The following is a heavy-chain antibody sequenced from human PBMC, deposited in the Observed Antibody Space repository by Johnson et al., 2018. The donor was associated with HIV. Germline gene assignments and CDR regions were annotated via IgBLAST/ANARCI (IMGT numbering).Heavy chain of an antibody. Sequence: VQLVESGGGVVQPGRSLRLSCAASGFTFSKCDMHWVRQATGEGLQWVSVIGTTGDTYYVVSVKGRFTISRDNSRNTLFLQMNSLRTEDTAVYYCATGDDDGFWGQGTMVTISS. V-gene: IGHV3-13*01. D-gene: IGHD5-12*01. CDR2: IGTTGDT. J-gene: IGHJ3*01. CDR3: ATGDDDGF. CDR1: GFTFSKCD.